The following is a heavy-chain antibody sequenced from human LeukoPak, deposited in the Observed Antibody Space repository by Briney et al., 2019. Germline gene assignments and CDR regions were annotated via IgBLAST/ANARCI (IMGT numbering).Heavy chain of an antibody. CDR2: VYYSGST. CDR3: ARITSSWRDY. D-gene: IGHD6-13*01. V-gene: IGHV4-59*08. Sequence: SETLSLTCTVSGGSINGYYWSWIRQPPGKGLEWIGYVYYSGSTNYNPSLKSRVTISVDTSKNQFSLKLSSVTAADTAVYYCARITSSWRDYWGQGTLVTVSS. CDR1: GGSINGYY. J-gene: IGHJ4*02.